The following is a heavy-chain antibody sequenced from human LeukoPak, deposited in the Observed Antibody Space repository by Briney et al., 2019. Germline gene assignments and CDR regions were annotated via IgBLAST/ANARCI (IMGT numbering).Heavy chain of an antibody. J-gene: IGHJ4*02. Sequence: PGRSLRLSCAGSGFTFSSYAMHWVRQAPGKGLEWVAVISYDGSNKYYADSVKGRFTISRDNSKNTLYLQMNSLRAEDTAVYYCARVLGGYSYGDYWGQGTLVTV. CDR2: ISYDGSNK. CDR3: ARVLGGYSYGDY. CDR1: GFTFSSYA. D-gene: IGHD5-18*01. V-gene: IGHV3-30-3*01.